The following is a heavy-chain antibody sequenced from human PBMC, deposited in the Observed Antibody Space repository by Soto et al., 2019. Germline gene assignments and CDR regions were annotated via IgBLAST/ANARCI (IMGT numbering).Heavy chain of an antibody. V-gene: IGHV4-39*01. D-gene: IGHD6-13*01. CDR2: VYYSGST. CDR1: GGSINTRSFY. J-gene: IGHJ5*02. CDR3: ARQDTSSWSRLEASFDP. Sequence: QLQLQESGPGLVKSSETLSLTCTVSGGSINTRSFYWGWIRQPPGKGLEWIGSVYYSGSTYYNTSLKRRVTISGDTSKNQFSLRLSSVTAADTAIYYCARQDTSSWSRLEASFDPWGQGTLVTVSS.